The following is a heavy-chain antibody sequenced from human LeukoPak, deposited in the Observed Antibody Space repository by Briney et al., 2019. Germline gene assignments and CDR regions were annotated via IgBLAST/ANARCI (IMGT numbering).Heavy chain of an antibody. Sequence: GGSLRLSCAASGFTFSSYSMNWVRQAPGKGLEWVSSISSSSSYIYYADSVKGRFTISRDNAKNSLYLQMNSLRAEDTAVYYCAKHAVQYSTTPPLGYWGQGTLVTVSS. CDR2: ISSSSSYI. D-gene: IGHD6-6*01. CDR3: AKHAVQYSTTPPLGY. V-gene: IGHV3-21*04. CDR1: GFTFSSYS. J-gene: IGHJ4*02.